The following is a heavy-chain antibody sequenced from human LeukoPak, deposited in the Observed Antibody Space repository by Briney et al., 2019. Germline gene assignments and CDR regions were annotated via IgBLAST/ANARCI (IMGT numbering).Heavy chain of an antibody. CDR1: GGTFSSYA. D-gene: IGHD6-13*01. J-gene: IGHJ4*02. Sequence: SVKVSCKASGGTFSSYAISWVRQAPGQGLEWMGGIIPIFGTANYAQKFQGRVTITADESTSTAYMELSSLRSEDTAVYYCARGGAAAGIAYDYWGQGTLVTVSS. CDR2: IIPIFGTA. CDR3: ARGGAAAGIAYDY. V-gene: IGHV1-69*13.